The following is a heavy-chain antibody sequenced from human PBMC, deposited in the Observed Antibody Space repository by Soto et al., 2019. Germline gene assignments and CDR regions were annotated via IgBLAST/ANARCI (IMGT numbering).Heavy chain of an antibody. J-gene: IGHJ6*02. Sequence: GGSLRLSCAASGFTFSSYGMHWVRQAPGKGLEWVAVIWYDGSNKYYADSVKGRFTISRDNSKNTLYLQMNSLRAEDTAVYYCAREGVEITMVRGVISYYGMDVWCQGTTVTVSS. CDR3: AREGVEITMVRGVISYYGMDV. CDR1: GFTFSSYG. V-gene: IGHV3-33*08. CDR2: IWYDGSNK. D-gene: IGHD3-10*01.